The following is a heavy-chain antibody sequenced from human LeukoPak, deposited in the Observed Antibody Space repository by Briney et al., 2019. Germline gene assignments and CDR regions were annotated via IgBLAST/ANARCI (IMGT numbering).Heavy chain of an antibody. Sequence: PSGTLSLTCAVSGGSISSNNWWGWVRKPPGKGLEGIGEIYHSGSPNYNPSLKSRVTISVDKSRNHFSLNLSSVTAADTAVYYCARVNINNWHSCDYWGQGTLVTVSS. CDR3: ARVNINNWHSCDY. D-gene: IGHD1-1*01. V-gene: IGHV4-4*02. CDR1: GGSISSNNW. J-gene: IGHJ4*02. CDR2: IYHSGSP.